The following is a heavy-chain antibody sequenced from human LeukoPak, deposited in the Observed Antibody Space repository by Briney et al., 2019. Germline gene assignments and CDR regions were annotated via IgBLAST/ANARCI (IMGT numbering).Heavy chain of an antibody. V-gene: IGHV3-30-3*01. J-gene: IGHJ4*02. CDR2: ISYDGSQK. Sequence: GGSLRLSCAASGFTFRSYAMHWVRQAPGKGPEWVAVISYDGSQKYYADSVKGRFTISRDNSKNTLYLQMNSLRAEDTAVYYCARDVENFWSGYYTYWGQGTLVTVSS. CDR3: ARDVENFWSGYYTY. CDR1: GFTFRSYA. D-gene: IGHD3-3*01.